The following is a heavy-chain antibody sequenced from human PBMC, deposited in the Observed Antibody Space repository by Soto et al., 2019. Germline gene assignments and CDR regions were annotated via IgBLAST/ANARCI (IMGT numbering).Heavy chain of an antibody. D-gene: IGHD3-3*01. Sequence: GSLRLSCAASGFTFRSFTMNWVRQTPGKGLEWVAVISNDGNKKYYVESVEGRFSISRDNSKSIVYLQMDNVRIEDTAKYYCAKDKVPYYDCCSGQRWLDPWCQGT. CDR1: GFTFRSFT. J-gene: IGHJ5*02. CDR2: ISNDGNKK. V-gene: IGHV3-30*18. CDR3: AKDKVPYYDCCSGQRWLDP.